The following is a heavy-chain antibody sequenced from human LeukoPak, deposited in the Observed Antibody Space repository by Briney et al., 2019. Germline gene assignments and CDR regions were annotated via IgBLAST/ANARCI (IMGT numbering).Heavy chain of an antibody. J-gene: IGHJ5*02. CDR3: AKHVICGVDKQFDP. CDR1: GFTFSSYA. V-gene: IGHV3-23*01. CDR2: ISGSGGST. Sequence: GGSLRLSCAASGFTFSSYAMSWVRQAPGKGLEWVSAISGSGGSTYYADSVKGRFTISRDNSKNTLYLQLNRLRVEDTAVYYCAKHVICGVDKQFDPWGQGTLVTVST. D-gene: IGHD3-3*01.